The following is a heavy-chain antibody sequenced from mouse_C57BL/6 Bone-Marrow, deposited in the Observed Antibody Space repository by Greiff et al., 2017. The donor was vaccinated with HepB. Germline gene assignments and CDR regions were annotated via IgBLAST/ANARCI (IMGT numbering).Heavy chain of an antibody. CDR3: ARSQLPFYWYYDV. J-gene: IGHJ1*03. D-gene: IGHD1-1*01. V-gene: IGHV1-9*01. CDR1: GYTFTGYW. CDR2: ILPGSGST. Sequence: QVQLQQSGAELMKPGASVKLSCKATGYTFTGYWIAWVKQRPGHGLEWIGDILPGSGSTNYNEKFKGKATFTADTSSNTAYMQHSSLTTEDSAIYYCARSQLPFYWYYDVWGTGTTVTVSS.